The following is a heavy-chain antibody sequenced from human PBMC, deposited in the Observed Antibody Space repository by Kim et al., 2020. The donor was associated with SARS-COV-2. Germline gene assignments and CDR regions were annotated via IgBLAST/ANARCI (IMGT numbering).Heavy chain of an antibody. V-gene: IGHV4-59*13. J-gene: IGHJ4*02. CDR3: ARGEGYSFGNDY. CDR1: GGSISSFF. D-gene: IGHD5-18*01. Sequence: SETLSLTCTVSGGSISSFFWSWIRQPPGKGLEWIGYIYYSGTSESTNYNPSLKSRVSISVDTSKNHFSLKLSSVTAADTAVYYCARGEGYSFGNDYWGQGILVTVSS. CDR2: IYYSGTSEST.